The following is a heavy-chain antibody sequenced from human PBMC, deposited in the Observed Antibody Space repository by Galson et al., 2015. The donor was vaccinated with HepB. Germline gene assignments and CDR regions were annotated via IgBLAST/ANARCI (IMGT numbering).Heavy chain of an antibody. CDR3: ARAGYCTGGVCPFDY. Sequence: SVKVSCKASGGTFSSYAISWVRQAPGQGLEWMGGIIPILGIANYAQKFQGRVTITADKSTSTAYMELSSLRSEDTAVYYCARAGYCTGGVCPFDYWGQGTLVTVSS. D-gene: IGHD2-8*02. CDR1: GGTFSSYA. V-gene: IGHV1-69*10. J-gene: IGHJ4*02. CDR2: IIPILGIA.